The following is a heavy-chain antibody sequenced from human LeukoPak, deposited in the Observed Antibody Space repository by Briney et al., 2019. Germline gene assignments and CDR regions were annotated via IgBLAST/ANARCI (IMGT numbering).Heavy chain of an antibody. CDR1: GFTFSRYW. CDR2: IKSDGKT. J-gene: IGHJ1*01. CDR3: ARAPSKVGGYYPEYCRH. V-gene: IGHV3-74*01. D-gene: IGHD3-22*01. Sequence: GGSLRLSCEASGFTFSRYWMHWVRQAPGKGLVWVSRIKSDGKTNYADSVKGRFTISRDNAKNTVSLQMDSLRAEDTGVYYCARAPSKVGGYYPEYCRHWGQGTLVTVSS.